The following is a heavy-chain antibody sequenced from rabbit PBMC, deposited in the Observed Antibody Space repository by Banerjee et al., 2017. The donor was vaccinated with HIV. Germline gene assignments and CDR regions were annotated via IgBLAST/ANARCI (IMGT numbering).Heavy chain of an antibody. Sequence: QEQLVEYGGDLVQPEGSLTLTCKASGLDFSSSYWICWVRQAPGKGLEWIACIYADSGVFTHYASWAKGRFTISKTSTTVTLQMTSLTAADTATYFCVRDPYAFGNYNLWGQGTLVTVS. J-gene: IGHJ4*01. CDR2: IYADSGVFT. CDR3: VRDPYAFGNYNL. CDR1: GLDFSSSYW. V-gene: IGHV1S45*01. D-gene: IGHD6-1*01.